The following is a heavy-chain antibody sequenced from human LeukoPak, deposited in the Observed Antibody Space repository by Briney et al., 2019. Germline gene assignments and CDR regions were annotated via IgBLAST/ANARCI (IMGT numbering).Heavy chain of an antibody. CDR2: IYPGDSDT. Sequence: PGESLKISCKGSGYSFTSYWLGWVRQMPGKGLEWMGIIYPGDSDTRYSPSFQGQVTISADKSISTAYLQWSSLKASDTAMYYCARALDNYYGSGSYCDYWGQGTLVTVSS. V-gene: IGHV5-51*01. CDR3: ARALDNYYGSGSYCDY. J-gene: IGHJ4*02. CDR1: GYSFTSYW. D-gene: IGHD3-10*01.